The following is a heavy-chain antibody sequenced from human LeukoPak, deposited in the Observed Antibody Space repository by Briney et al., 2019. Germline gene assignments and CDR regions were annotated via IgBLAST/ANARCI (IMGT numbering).Heavy chain of an antibody. CDR3: ARGVIGYQYYYYGMDV. CDR2: INHSGST. Sequence: PSETLSLTCAVYGGSFSGYYWSWIRQPPGKGLEWIGEINHSGSTNYNPSLKSRVTISVDTSKNQFSLKLSSVTAADTAVYYCARGVIGYQYYYYGMDVWGQGTTVTVSS. J-gene: IGHJ6*02. V-gene: IGHV4-34*01. D-gene: IGHD5-12*01. CDR1: GGSFSGYY.